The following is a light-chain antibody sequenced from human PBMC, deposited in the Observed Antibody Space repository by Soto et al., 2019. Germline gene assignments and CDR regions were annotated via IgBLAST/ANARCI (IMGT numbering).Light chain of an antibody. V-gene: IGKV2-24*01. J-gene: IGKJ3*01. CDR3: MQSTQFPT. CDR2: RIS. CDR1: QSLVHSDGNTY. Sequence: IVMTQSPLSSSVTLGQPAAISCRSSQSLVHSDGNTYLSWLHQRPGQPPRLLIYRISKRFSGVPDRFSGTGAGTEFTLTISRVEAEDVGIYYCMQSTQFPTFGPGTQVDI.